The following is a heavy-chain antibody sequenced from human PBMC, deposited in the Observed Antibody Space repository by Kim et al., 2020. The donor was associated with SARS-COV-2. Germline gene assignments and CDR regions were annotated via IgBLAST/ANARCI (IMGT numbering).Heavy chain of an antibody. J-gene: IGHJ4*01. CDR3: AWATYATGTYYMDY. CDR1: GASISNYY. Sequence: SETLSLTCSVSGASISNYYWTWIRQPPGKGLEWIAYIYYTGTTSTRNNPSLKSRVTISVDTSKNQFSLKLSSVTAADTAVYYCAWATYATGTYYMDYWG. D-gene: IGHD3-10*01. CDR2: IYYTGTTST. V-gene: IGHV4-59*01.